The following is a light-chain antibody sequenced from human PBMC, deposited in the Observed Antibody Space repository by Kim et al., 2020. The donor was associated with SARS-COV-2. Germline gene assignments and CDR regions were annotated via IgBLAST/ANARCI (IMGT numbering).Light chain of an antibody. CDR3: QAWDSSPAV. CDR1: KLGDKY. V-gene: IGLV3-1*01. Sequence: SGSPGQTASITCSGDKLGDKYACWYQQKPGQSPVLVIYQDSKRPSGIPERFSGSNSGNTATLTISGTQAMDEADYYCQAWDSSPAVFGGGTQLTVL. J-gene: IGLJ2*01. CDR2: QDS.